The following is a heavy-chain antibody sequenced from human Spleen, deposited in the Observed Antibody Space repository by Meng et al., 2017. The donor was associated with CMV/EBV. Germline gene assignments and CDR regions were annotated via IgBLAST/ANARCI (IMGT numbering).Heavy chain of an antibody. CDR2: IIPILGTT. D-gene: IGHD2-2*01. V-gene: IGHV1-69*11. CDR1: GGTHSSFA. Sequence: KASGGTHSSFAISWVRQAPGKGLEWMGRIIPILGTTNYAQKFQGRVTISTDESTNTAYMELSSLRSEDTAMYYCARASYSASWYYFDFWGQGTLVTVSS. CDR3: ARASYSASWYYFDF. J-gene: IGHJ4*02.